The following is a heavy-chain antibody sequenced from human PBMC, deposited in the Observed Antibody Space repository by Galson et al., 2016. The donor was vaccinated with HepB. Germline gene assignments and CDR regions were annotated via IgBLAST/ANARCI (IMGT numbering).Heavy chain of an antibody. V-gene: IGHV3-74*01. Sequence: SLRLSCAASGFSISAYWMNWVRQAPGKGLMCVSRIRGDGTSISYADSVEGRFTVSRDNAKNTLYLEMSSLRAEDTAVYYCVRGVEGWSLFDYWGQGTLVTASS. CDR2: IRGDGTSI. CDR3: VRGVEGWSLFDY. J-gene: IGHJ4*02. CDR1: GFSISAYW.